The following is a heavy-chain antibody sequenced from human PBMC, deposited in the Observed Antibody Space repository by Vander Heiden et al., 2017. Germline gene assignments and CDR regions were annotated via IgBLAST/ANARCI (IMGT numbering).Heavy chain of an antibody. D-gene: IGHD1-1*01. CDR2: ISGYGGST. V-gene: IGHV3-64*01. J-gene: IGHJ2*01. Sequence: ELQLVASGGGLVQTGWCLRLAWAASGSASSTYTMHWARQAPGKVLECVSAISGYGGSTYYANSVKGRFTISRAHSKNTVYLQMGSLRAEEMAVYYCARRTVGWYFDLWGRGTLVTVSS. CDR3: ARRTVGWYFDL. CDR1: GSASSTYT.